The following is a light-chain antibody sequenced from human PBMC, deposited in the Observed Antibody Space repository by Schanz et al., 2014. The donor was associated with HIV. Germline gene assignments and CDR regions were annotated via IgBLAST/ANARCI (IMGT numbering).Light chain of an antibody. J-gene: IGKJ1*01. CDR2: AAS. Sequence: EIVMTQSPGTLSLSPGERATLSCRASQSVSSNYLAWYQQKPSQAPRLLIYAASSRATGIPDRFSGSGSGTDFTLTISRLEPEDFAVYYCQQRSNWPPWTFGQGTKVEIK. V-gene: IGKV3D-20*02. CDR3: QQRSNWPPWT. CDR1: QSVSSNY.